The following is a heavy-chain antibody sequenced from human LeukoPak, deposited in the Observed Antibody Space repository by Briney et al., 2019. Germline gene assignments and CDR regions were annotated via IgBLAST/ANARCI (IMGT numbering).Heavy chain of an antibody. V-gene: IGHV3-7*01. CDR1: GFTFSRYW. Sequence: GGSLRLSCEASGFTFSRYWMSWVRQAPGKGLEWVANINQDGGEKNYVDSVKGRFTISRDNAKNSMYLQMNSLRAEDTGVYYCASDRDYYDSTGYLFDYWGQGTLVTVSS. CDR2: INQDGGEK. D-gene: IGHD3-22*01. J-gene: IGHJ4*02. CDR3: ASDRDYYDSTGYLFDY.